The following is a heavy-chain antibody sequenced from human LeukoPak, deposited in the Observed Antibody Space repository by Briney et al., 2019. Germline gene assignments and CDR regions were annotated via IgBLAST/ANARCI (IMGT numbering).Heavy chain of an antibody. Sequence: GGSLRLSCAASGFTFSSYAMSWVRQAPGKGLEWVSAISGSGGSTYYADSVKGRFTISRDNSKNTLYLQMNSLRAEDTAVYYCATETGVEMATTYYFDYWGQGTLVTVSS. J-gene: IGHJ4*02. CDR2: ISGSGGST. CDR1: GFTFSSYA. D-gene: IGHD5-24*01. CDR3: ATETGVEMATTYYFDY. V-gene: IGHV3-23*01.